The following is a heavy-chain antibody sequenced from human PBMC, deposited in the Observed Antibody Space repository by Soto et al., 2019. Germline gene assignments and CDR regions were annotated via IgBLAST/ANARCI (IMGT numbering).Heavy chain of an antibody. CDR3: ARQGGVTSRKVVPAVLNWFDP. Sequence: SETRSLTCTVSGGSISSSSYYWGWIRQPPGKGLEWIGSIYYSGSTYYNPSLKSRVTISVDTSKNQFSLKLSSVTAADTAVYYCARQGGVTSRKVVPAVLNWFDPWGQGTLVTVSS. V-gene: IGHV4-39*01. CDR1: GGSISSSSYY. CDR2: IYYSGST. D-gene: IGHD2-2*01. J-gene: IGHJ5*02.